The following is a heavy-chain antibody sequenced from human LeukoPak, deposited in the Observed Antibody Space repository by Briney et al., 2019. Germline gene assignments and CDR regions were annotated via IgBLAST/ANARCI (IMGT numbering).Heavy chain of an antibody. CDR1: GYTFIDYY. J-gene: IGHJ5*02. D-gene: IGHD6-19*01. CDR3: ARVVSGWYVA. Sequence: ASVKVSCKASGYTFIDYYIHWVLQAPGQGLEWMGRINPNSGGTNYAQKFQGRVTMTRDTSISTAYMELSRLRSDDTAVYYCARVVSGWYVAWGQGTLVTVSS. CDR2: INPNSGGT. V-gene: IGHV1-2*06.